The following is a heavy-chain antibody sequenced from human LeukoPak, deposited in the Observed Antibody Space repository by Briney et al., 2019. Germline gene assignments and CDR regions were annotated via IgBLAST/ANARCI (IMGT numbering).Heavy chain of an antibody. J-gene: IGHJ4*02. V-gene: IGHV3-33*06. Sequence: GRSLRLSCAASGFTFSSYGMHWVRQAPGKGLEWVAVIWYDGSNKYYADSVKGRFTISRDNSKNTLYLQMNSLRAEDTAVYYCAKASNPYSYGYFDYWGQGTLVTVSS. D-gene: IGHD5-18*01. CDR1: GFTFSSYG. CDR2: IWYDGSNK. CDR3: AKASNPYSYGYFDY.